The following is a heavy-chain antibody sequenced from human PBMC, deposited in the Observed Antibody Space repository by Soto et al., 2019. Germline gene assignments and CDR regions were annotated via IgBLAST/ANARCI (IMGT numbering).Heavy chain of an antibody. CDR1: GYTFTSYA. J-gene: IGHJ4*02. CDR2: INAGNGNT. CDR3: ARDCFPYGDQPFDY. V-gene: IGHV1-3*01. D-gene: IGHD4-17*01. Sequence: QVQFVQSGAEVKKPGASVKVSCKASGYTFTSYAMHWVRQAPGQRLEWMGWINAGNGNTKYSQKFQGRVTISRDTSANTVYMELSSLRFEDTAVYYCARDCFPYGDQPFDYWGQGTRVTVSS.